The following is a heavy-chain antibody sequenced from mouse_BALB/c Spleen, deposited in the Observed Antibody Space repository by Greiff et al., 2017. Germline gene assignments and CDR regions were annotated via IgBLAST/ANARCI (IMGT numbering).Heavy chain of an antibody. CDR3: ARPEDGSGYPSFAY. CDR1: GFTFSSYG. J-gene: IGHJ3*01. Sequence: EVMLVESGGDLVKPGGSLKLSCAASGFTFSSYGMSWVRQTPDKRLEWVATISSGGSYTYYPDSVKGRFTISRDNAKNTLYLQMSRLKSEDTAMYYCARPEDGSGYPSFAYWGQGTLVTVSA. D-gene: IGHD3-2*01. CDR2: ISSGGSYT. V-gene: IGHV5-6*01.